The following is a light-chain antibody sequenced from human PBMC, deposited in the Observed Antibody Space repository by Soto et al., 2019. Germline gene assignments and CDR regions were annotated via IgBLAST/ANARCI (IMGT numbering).Light chain of an antibody. CDR3: QQYSAYWT. J-gene: IGKJ1*01. V-gene: IGKV1-5*03. Sequence: DIQLTQSPSTLSASVGDRVTITCRASQTVSHWLAWFQQKPGKAPKLLIHKASSLGSGVPSRFSGSGSGTEFTLTISSLQPEDFATYFCQQYSAYWTFGQGTKVEIK. CDR2: KAS. CDR1: QTVSHW.